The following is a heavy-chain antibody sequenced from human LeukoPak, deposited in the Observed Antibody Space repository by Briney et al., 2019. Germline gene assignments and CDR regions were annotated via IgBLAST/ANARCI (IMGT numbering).Heavy chain of an antibody. V-gene: IGHV4-30-2*01. CDR3: ARGLNNAFEI. CDR2: IYRSGMT. J-gene: IGHJ3*02. Sequence: SETLSLTCAVSGGSISSSGHSWGWIRQPPGKGLEWIGYIYRSGMTYYNPSLRSRATISVDTSKNQISLGLSSVTAADTAVYYWARGLNNAFEIWGQGTMVTVSS. CDR1: GGSISSSGHS.